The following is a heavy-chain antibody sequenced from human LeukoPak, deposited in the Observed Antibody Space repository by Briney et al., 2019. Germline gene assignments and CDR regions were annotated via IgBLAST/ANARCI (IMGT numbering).Heavy chain of an antibody. Sequence: ASVKVSCKASGYTFTGYYMHWVRQAPGQGLEWMGWINPNSGGTNYAQKFQGRVTMTRDTSISTAYMELSRLRSDDTAVYYCARSNYYDSSGYYYVNYYYYMDVWGKGTTVTISS. CDR2: INPNSGGT. D-gene: IGHD3-22*01. CDR3: ARSNYYDSSGYYYVNYYYYMDV. J-gene: IGHJ6*03. CDR1: GYTFTGYY. V-gene: IGHV1-2*02.